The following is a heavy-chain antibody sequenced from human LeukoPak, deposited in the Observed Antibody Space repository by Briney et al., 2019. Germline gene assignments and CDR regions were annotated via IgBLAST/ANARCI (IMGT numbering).Heavy chain of an antibody. CDR3: VSFYETY. CDR2: INSDGSWT. J-gene: IGHJ4*02. D-gene: IGHD2/OR15-2a*01. V-gene: IGHV3-74*01. Sequence: GGSLRLSCVASGNYWMHWVRQAPGKGQVWVSHINSDGSWTSYADSVKGRFTISKDNAKNTVYLQMNSLRAEDTAVHYCVSFYETYWGRGTLVTVSS. CDR1: GNYW.